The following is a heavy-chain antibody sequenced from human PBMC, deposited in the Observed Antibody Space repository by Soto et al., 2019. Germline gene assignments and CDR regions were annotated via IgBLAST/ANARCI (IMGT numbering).Heavy chain of an antibody. J-gene: IGHJ6*02. CDR3: ASATCSSTSCQTYYYYYYGMDV. Sequence: SETLSLTCAVYGGSFSGYYWSWIRQPPGKGLEWIGEINHSGSTNYNPSLKSRVAISVDTSKNQFSLKLSSVTAADTAVYYCASATCSSTSCQTYYYYYYGMDVWGQGTTVTVSS. CDR2: INHSGST. D-gene: IGHD2-2*01. V-gene: IGHV4-34*01. CDR1: GGSFSGYY.